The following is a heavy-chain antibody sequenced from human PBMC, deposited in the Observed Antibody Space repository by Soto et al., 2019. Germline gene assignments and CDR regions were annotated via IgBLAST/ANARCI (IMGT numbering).Heavy chain of an antibody. V-gene: IGHV3-74*01. CDR3: ARGSNHFDY. J-gene: IGHJ4*02. CDR2: INTDGNST. Sequence: AASGFTFSPFWVHWVRQVPGKGPVWVSRINTDGNSTSYADSVKGRFTISRDNAKNTLYLQMNSLRAEDTAVYYCARGSNHFDYWGQGTLVTVSS. CDR1: GFTFSPFW. D-gene: IGHD4-4*01.